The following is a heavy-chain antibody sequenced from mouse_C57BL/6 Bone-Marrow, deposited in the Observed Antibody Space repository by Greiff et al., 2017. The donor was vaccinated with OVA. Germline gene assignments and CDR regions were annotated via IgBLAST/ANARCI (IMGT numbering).Heavy chain of an antibody. CDR2: IRLKSDNYAT. Sequence: SMKLSCVASGFTFSNYWMNWVRQSPEKGLEWVAQIRLKSDNYATHYAESVKGRFTISRDDSESSVYLQMNNLRAEDTGIYYCTRITTVVATDYFDYWGQGTTLTVSS. V-gene: IGHV6-3*01. J-gene: IGHJ2*01. D-gene: IGHD1-1*01. CDR3: TRITTVVATDYFDY. CDR1: GFTFSNYW.